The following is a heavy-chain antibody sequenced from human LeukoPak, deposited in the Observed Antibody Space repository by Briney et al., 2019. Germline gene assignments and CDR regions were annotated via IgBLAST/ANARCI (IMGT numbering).Heavy chain of an antibody. V-gene: IGHV1-18*01. CDR1: GYTFTSYG. Sequence: ASVKVSCKASGYTFTSYGISWVRQAPGQGLEWMGWISAYNGNTNYAQKLQGRVTMTTDTSTSTAYMELRSLRSDDTAVYYCARDLVVGATTGSFEYYFDYWGQGTLVTVSS. CDR2: ISAYNGNT. D-gene: IGHD1-26*01. CDR3: ARDLVVGATTGSFEYYFDY. J-gene: IGHJ4*02.